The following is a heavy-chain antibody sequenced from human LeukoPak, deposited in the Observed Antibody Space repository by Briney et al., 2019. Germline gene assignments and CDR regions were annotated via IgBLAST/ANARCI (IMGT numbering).Heavy chain of an antibody. J-gene: IGHJ4*02. CDR1: CGSISSSSSY. V-gene: IGHV4-39*07. CDR3: ASFPAAGTFTFDY. Sequence: PSETLSLTCTVSCGSISSSSSYSGWIRQPPGKGLEWIGSIFYSGSTYYNPSLKSRVTISVDTSKNQFSLNLSSVTASDTAVYYCASFPAAGTFTFDYWGQGTLVTVSS. CDR2: IFYSGST. D-gene: IGHD6-13*01.